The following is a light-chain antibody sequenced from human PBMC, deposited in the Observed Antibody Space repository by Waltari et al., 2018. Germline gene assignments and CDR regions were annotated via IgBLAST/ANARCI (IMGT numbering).Light chain of an antibody. V-gene: IGLV2-8*01. Sequence: QSALTQPPSASGSPGHSVTISCTVTARDVGGFRFVSWYQHHPGKAPRLIIYDVIKRPSGVPDRFSGSKSGNTASLTVSGLQPEDEADYFCCSFSGANNMLFGGGTKLTVL. J-gene: IGLJ2*01. CDR2: DVI. CDR1: ARDVGGFRF. CDR3: CSFSGANNML.